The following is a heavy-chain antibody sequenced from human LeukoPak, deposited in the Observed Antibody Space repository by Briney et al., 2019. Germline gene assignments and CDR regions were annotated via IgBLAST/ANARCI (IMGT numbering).Heavy chain of an antibody. CDR1: GFTLSSFD. D-gene: IGHD3-3*02. V-gene: IGHV3-30*02. J-gene: IGHJ5*02. CDR2: IRYDGSYQ. Sequence: GGSLRLSCSASGFTLSSFDMHWVRQAPGKGLEWVAFIRYDGSYQHYADSVKGRFIIARDDSKNTLYLQMNSLKTEDTAVYYCADHFWSGYLTTWGQGALVTVSS. CDR3: ADHFWSGYLTT.